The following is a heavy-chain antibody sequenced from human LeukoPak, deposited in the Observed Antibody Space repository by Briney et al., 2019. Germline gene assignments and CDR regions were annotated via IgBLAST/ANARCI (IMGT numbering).Heavy chain of an antibody. CDR1: GYSISSGYY. V-gene: IGHV4-38-2*02. Sequence: SETLSLTCTVSGYSISSGYYWGWIRQPPGKGLEWIGSIYHSGSTYYNPSLKSRVTISVDTSKNQFSLKLSSVTAADTAVYYCARDPTYYYDPWGQGTLVTVSS. CDR2: IYHSGST. J-gene: IGHJ5*02. D-gene: IGHD3-10*01. CDR3: ARDPTYYYDP.